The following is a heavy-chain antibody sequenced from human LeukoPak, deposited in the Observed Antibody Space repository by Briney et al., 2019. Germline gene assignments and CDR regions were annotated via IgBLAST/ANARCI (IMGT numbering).Heavy chain of an antibody. D-gene: IGHD5-18*01. V-gene: IGHV3-30*18. CDR2: ISYDGPNK. CDR3: AKEKLPSGYSFLTGY. CDR1: GFTFNSYG. J-gene: IGHJ4*02. Sequence: GRSLRLSCAASGFTFNSYGMHWVRQAPGKGMEWVAVISYDGPNKYYADSVKGRFTISRDDSKSTLYLQMNSLRPEDTAVYYCAKEKLPSGYSFLTGYWGQGTLVTVSS.